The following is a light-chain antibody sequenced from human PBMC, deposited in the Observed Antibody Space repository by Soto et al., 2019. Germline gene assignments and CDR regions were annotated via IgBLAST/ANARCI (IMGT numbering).Light chain of an antibody. CDR1: QSVSSSY. V-gene: IGKV3-20*01. CDR2: GAS. Sequence: IVLTQTPGTLSLSPGERATLSCRASQSVSSSYLAWYQQKPGQAHRLLIYGASSRATGIQDRFSGSGSGTDFPLTIRRLEPEDFAVYYCKQYGSSALTVGGGTKVDIK. CDR3: KQYGSSALT. J-gene: IGKJ4*01.